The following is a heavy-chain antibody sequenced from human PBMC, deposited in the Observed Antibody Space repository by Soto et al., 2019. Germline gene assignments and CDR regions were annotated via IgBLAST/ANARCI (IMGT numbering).Heavy chain of an antibody. J-gene: IGHJ4*02. Sequence: GGSLRLSXAVSGFTFSNYWMHWVRQAPGKGLVWVSRINSDGSTTNYADSLKGRFTISRDNAKNTLYLQMSSLRAEDTAVYYCASEYVWGTYRPSDYWGQGTLVTVSS. CDR2: INSDGSTT. D-gene: IGHD3-16*02. CDR3: ASEYVWGTYRPSDY. CDR1: GFTFSNYW. V-gene: IGHV3-74*01.